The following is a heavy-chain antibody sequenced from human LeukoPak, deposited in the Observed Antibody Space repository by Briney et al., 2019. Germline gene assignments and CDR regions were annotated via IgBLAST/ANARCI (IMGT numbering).Heavy chain of an antibody. CDR2: ISGSGGST. D-gene: IGHD3-22*01. CDR1: GFTFSSYA. J-gene: IGHJ4*02. V-gene: IGHV3-23*01. Sequence: PGGSLRLSCAASGFTFSSYAMSWVRQAPGKGLEWVSAISGSGGSTYYADSVKGRFTISRDNSKNALYLQMNSLRAEDTAVYYCAKDPSSIYSSGLDYWGQGTLVTVS. CDR3: AKDPSSIYSSGLDY.